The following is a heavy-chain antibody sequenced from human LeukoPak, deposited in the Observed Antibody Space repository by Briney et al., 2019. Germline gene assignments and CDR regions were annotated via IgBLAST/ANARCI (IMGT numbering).Heavy chain of an antibody. Sequence: GRSLRLSCAASGFTFSTYAIHWVRQAPGKGLEWVAVTSYDGGDKYYADSVKGRFTISRDNSKNTVSLEMNSLRAEDTAVYYCARGGFFDILTGYYQTQYYYPMDVWGRGTRVTVSS. V-gene: IGHV3-30*04. J-gene: IGHJ6*02. D-gene: IGHD3-9*01. CDR2: TSYDGGDK. CDR3: ARGGFFDILTGYYQTQYYYPMDV. CDR1: GFTFSTYA.